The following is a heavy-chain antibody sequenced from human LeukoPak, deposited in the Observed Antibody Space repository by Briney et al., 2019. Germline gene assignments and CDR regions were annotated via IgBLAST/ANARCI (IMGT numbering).Heavy chain of an antibody. D-gene: IGHD3-9*01. CDR1: GGSISSYY. V-gene: IGHV4-59*01. J-gene: IGHJ3*02. Sequence: SETLSLTCTVWGGSISSYYWIWVRQPPAKGLEGSGYIYYSGSTNYNPSLKSRVTISVDTSKHPSSLKLSSVTAADTAVYYCARPQYFDWLRCAFDIWGQGTMVTVSS. CDR3: ARPQYFDWLRCAFDI. CDR2: IYYSGST.